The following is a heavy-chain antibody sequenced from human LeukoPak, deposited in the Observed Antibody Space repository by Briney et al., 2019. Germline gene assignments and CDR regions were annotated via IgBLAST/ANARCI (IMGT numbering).Heavy chain of an antibody. Sequence: GGSLRLSCAASGFTFSSYWMHWVRQAPGKGPVWVSRINSDGSSTSYADSVKGRFTISRDNAKNTLYLQMNSLRAEDTAVYYCARDSFPYYDFWSGYPWFDPWGQGTLVTVSS. CDR3: ARDSFPYYDFWSGYPWFDP. J-gene: IGHJ5*02. V-gene: IGHV3-74*01. CDR2: INSDGSST. D-gene: IGHD3-3*01. CDR1: GFTFSSYW.